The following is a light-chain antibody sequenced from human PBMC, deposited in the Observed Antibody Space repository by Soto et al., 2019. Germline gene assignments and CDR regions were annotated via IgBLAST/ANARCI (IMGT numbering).Light chain of an antibody. CDR3: AAWDDSLNAYV. CDR1: RSNIVSNT. V-gene: IGLV1-44*01. J-gene: IGLJ1*01. Sequence: QSVLTQPPSASGTPGQRVTISCSGSRSNIVSNTVNWYQHLPGAAPKLLMYAYSQRPSGIPDRFSGSKSGASASLAISGLQSEDEADYYCAAWDDSLNAYVFGTGTKVTVL. CDR2: AYS.